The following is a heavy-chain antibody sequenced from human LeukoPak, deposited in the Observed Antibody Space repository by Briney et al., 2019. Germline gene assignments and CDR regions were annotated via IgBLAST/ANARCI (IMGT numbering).Heavy chain of an antibody. D-gene: IGHD4-17*01. CDR1: GCTFTSYD. Sequence: ASVKVSCKASGCTFTSYDINWVRQATGQGLEWMGWMNPNSGNTGYAQKFQGRVTMTRNTSISTAYMELSSLRSEDTAVYYCARGLDDYGDYEGYWGQGTLVTVSS. V-gene: IGHV1-8*01. J-gene: IGHJ4*02. CDR2: MNPNSGNT. CDR3: ARGLDDYGDYEGY.